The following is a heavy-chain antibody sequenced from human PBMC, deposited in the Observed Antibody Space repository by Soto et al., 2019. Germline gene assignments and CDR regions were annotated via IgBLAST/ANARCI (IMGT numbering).Heavy chain of an antibody. J-gene: IGHJ5*02. CDR3: ARDRYSSSSGLDP. D-gene: IGHD6-6*01. CDR1: GGSISSGGYY. V-gene: IGHV4-31*03. CDR2: IYYSGST. Sequence: PSETLSLTCTVSGGSISSGGYYWSWIRQHPGKGLEWIGYIYYSGSTYYNPSLKSRVTISVDTSKNQFSLKLSSVTAADTAVYYCARDRYSSSSGLDPWGQGTLVTVSS.